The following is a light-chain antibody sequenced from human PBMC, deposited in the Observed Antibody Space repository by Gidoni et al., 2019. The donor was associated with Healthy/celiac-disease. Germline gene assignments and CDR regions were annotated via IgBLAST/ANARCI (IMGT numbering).Light chain of an antibody. V-gene: IGKV3-15*01. CDR1: QSVSSN. Sequence: EIVITQSPATLSVSPGERATLSCRASQSVSSNLAWYQQKPGQAPRLLIYGASTRATGIPARFSGSGSGTEFTLTISSLQSEDFAIYYCQQYNNWPPVTFGGGTKVVIK. J-gene: IGKJ4*01. CDR2: GAS. CDR3: QQYNNWPPVT.